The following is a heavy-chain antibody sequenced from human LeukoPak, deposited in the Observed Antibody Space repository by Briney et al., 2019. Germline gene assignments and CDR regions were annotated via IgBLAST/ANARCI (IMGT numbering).Heavy chain of an antibody. D-gene: IGHD5-18*01. Sequence: SETLSLTCTVSGDSISSSISYWGWIRQPPGRGLEWIGSIYYSGSTHYNPSLKSRVFISVDTSKNQFSLKLSSVTAADTAVYYCARNHTHEGYGYYFDYWGQGTLITVSS. CDR1: GDSISSSISY. J-gene: IGHJ4*02. CDR2: IYYSGST. CDR3: ARNHTHEGYGYYFDY. V-gene: IGHV4-39*01.